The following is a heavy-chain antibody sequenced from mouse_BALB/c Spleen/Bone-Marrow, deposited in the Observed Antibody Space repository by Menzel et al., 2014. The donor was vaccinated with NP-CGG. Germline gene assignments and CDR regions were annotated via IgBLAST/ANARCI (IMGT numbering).Heavy chain of an antibody. D-gene: IGHD2-4*01. CDR3: ARGDYDYAMDY. V-gene: IGHV2-9*02. CDR1: GLSFPRFR. CDR2: IWAGGTT. J-gene: IGHJ4*01. Sequence: HLTESGPGLVAPSQSLSFTFTDSGLSFPRFRVHWVRQPPGTGLAWLGIIWAGGTTNYNSALMSRLSISKDNSKSQVFLKMNSLQTDDTAMYYCARGDYDYAMDYWGQGTSVTVSS.